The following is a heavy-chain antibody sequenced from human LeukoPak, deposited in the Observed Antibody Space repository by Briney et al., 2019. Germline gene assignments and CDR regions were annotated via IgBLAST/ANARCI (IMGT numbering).Heavy chain of an antibody. CDR2: MNPNSAGT. V-gene: IGHV1-2*02. CDR1: GYTFTAYY. CDR3: ARGRYDTPGYYYEDFDY. D-gene: IGHD3-22*01. J-gene: IGHJ4*02. Sequence: ASVKVSCEASGYTFTAYYMHWVRQAPGQGLEWMGWMNPNSAGTNYAQKFQGRVSMTRDTSIGTAYMEMSRLTSDDTAVYFCARGRYDTPGYYYEDFDYWGQGTLVTVSS.